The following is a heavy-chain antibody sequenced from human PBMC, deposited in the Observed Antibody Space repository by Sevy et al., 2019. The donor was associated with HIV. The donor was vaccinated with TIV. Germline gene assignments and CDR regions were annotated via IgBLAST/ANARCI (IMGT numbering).Heavy chain of an antibody. D-gene: IGHD2-15*01. Sequence: GGSLRLSCVASGFTFSSYNFNWVRQAPGKGLELISFINSGSTIISHADSVKDRFTISRDSAKKSVYLQMNSLRVEDTSVYYCARDGGYSDYGMDLWGQGTTVTVSS. CDR2: INSGSTII. J-gene: IGHJ6*02. CDR1: GFTFSSYN. CDR3: ARDGGYSDYGMDL. V-gene: IGHV3-48*01.